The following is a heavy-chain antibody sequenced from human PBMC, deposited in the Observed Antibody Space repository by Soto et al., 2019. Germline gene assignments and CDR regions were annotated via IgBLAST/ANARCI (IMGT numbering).Heavy chain of an antibody. CDR1: GFTFSYYG. CDR2: ISAGGGTTT. J-gene: IGHJ4*02. Sequence: EVQLLESGGALVQPGGSLRLSCVASGFTFSYYGMSWVRQAPGKGLDWVSVISAGGGTTTYYADSVKGRFTISRDNSKNTLFLQMYSLTVDDTAIYYCAKRGPSSTSSGEDYWGQGTLVTVSS. CDR3: AKRGPSSTSSGEDY. V-gene: IGHV3-23*01. D-gene: IGHD6-6*01.